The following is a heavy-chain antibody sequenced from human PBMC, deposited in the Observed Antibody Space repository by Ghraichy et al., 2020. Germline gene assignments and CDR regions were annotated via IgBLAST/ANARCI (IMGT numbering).Heavy chain of an antibody. J-gene: IGHJ3*02. CDR2: IKQDGSEK. Sequence: GGSLRLSCAASGFTFSGYWMSWVRQAPWKGLEWVANIKQDGSEKYYVDSVKGRFTISRDNAKNSLYLQMNSLRVEDTAVYYCARDNLGLYAFDIWGQGTMVTVSS. D-gene: IGHD2-8*01. V-gene: IGHV3-7*01. CDR3: ARDNLGLYAFDI. CDR1: GFTFSGYW.